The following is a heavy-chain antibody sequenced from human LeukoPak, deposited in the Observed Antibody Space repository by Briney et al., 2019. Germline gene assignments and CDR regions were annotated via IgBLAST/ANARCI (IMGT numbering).Heavy chain of an antibody. D-gene: IGHD3-16*01. V-gene: IGHV1-2*02. CDR1: GYTFTAYH. J-gene: IGHJ4*01. CDR2: IKTDSGAT. Sequence: ASVKVSCKASGYTFTAYHIHWVRQAPGQGLEWMGWIKTDSGATDYAQKFEARVTMTRDTPSGTAYLDLSGLTSDDTAVYYCARGRRILGGPENAGDFFDYWGQGTLVIVSS. CDR3: ARGRRILGGPENAGDFFDY.